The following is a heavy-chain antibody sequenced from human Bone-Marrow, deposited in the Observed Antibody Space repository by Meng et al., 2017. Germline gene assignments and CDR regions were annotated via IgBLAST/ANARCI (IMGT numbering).Heavy chain of an antibody. D-gene: IGHD6-19*01. CDR3: ARDLAVAGTRYYYYYGMDV. CDR1: GGSVSSGSYY. CDR2: SYYSRST. Sequence: SETLSPTCTVSGGSVSSGSYYWCWILQPPGKGLEWIGYSYYSRSTNYNPSLKSRVTISVDTSKNQFTLKLSSVTAADTAVYYCARDLAVAGTRYYYYYGMDVWGQGTTVTVSS. J-gene: IGHJ6*02. V-gene: IGHV4-61*01.